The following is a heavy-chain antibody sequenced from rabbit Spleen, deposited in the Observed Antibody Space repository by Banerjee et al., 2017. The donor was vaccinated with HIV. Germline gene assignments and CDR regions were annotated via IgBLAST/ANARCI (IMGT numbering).Heavy chain of an antibody. J-gene: IGHJ6*01. CDR1: GFSFSSNYD. CDR3: ARGGAGRGDGLDL. V-gene: IGHV1S45*01. CDR2: IYTGSGNT. D-gene: IGHD3-1*01. Sequence: QEQLVESGGGLVKPGASLTLTCTASGFSFSSNYDMCWVRQAPGKGLEWIGCIYTGSGNTYYASWAKGRFTISKTSSTTVTLQMTSLTAADTATYFCARGGAGRGDGLDLWGPGTLVTVS.